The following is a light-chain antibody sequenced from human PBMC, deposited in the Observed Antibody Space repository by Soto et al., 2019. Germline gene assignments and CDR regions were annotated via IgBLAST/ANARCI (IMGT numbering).Light chain of an antibody. CDR3: QQRSNWPLT. Sequence: EVVSTQSPAILSLSPGERATLSCRASQSVSVNFAWYQHKPGQAPRPLIYGASSRATGIPARFSGSGSGTDFILTISSLEPEDFAVYYCQQRSNWPLTFGGGTKVDIK. V-gene: IGKV3-11*01. CDR1: QSVSVN. J-gene: IGKJ4*01. CDR2: GAS.